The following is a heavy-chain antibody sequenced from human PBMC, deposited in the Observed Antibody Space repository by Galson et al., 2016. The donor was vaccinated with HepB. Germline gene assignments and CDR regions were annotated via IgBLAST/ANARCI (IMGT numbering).Heavy chain of an antibody. CDR2: IGTAGDT. D-gene: IGHD3-10*01. V-gene: IGHV3-13*01. CDR3: ARDYGPGGQIQKYDY. Sequence: SLRLSCAASGFTFSSYDMHWVRQATGQGLEWVSVIGTAGDTSYLDSVKGRFTISRDNAQNSLYLQMNNLRPEDTAVYYCARDYGPGGQIQKYDYWGQGTLVTVSS. J-gene: IGHJ4*02. CDR1: GFTFSSYD.